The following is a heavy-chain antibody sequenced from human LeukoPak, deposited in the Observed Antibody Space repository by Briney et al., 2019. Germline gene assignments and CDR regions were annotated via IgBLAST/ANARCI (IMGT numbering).Heavy chain of an antibody. CDR1: GFPFIEYS. Sequence: PGRSLRLSCTASGFPFIEYSMNWVRQVPGKGLEWIAYIGIDSGKTRYADSVRGRFTISADKTRDSLYLQMNSLRVEDTAVYFCARDHNYAFDNWGQGTLVSVAS. CDR3: ARDHNYAFDN. J-gene: IGHJ4*02. D-gene: IGHD1-1*01. V-gene: IGHV3-48*01. CDR2: IGIDSGKT.